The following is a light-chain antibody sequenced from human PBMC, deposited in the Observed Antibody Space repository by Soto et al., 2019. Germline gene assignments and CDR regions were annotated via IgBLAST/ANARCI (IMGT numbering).Light chain of an antibody. Sequence: LAWYQQKPGKAPKLLIYDASXXXSXXXXXXSGXGSGTEFTLXISSLQPDDFATYYCQQYNSYSRAFGQGTKV. CDR2: DAS. CDR3: QQYNSYSRA. V-gene: IGKV1-5*01. J-gene: IGKJ1*01.